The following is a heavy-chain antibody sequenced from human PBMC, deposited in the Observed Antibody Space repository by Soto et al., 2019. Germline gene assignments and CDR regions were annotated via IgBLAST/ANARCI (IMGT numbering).Heavy chain of an antibody. D-gene: IGHD5-18*01. CDR1: GFTFSSYA. CDR2: ISGSGGST. J-gene: IGHJ4*02. CDR3: ANLRGYLKAAFDY. Sequence: EVQLLESGGGLVQPGGSLRLSCAASGFTFSSYAMSWVRQAPGKGLEWVSAISGSGGSTYYADSVKGRFTISRDNSKNTLYLQMNSLRAEDTAVYYCANLRGYLKAAFDYWGQGTLVTVSS. V-gene: IGHV3-23*01.